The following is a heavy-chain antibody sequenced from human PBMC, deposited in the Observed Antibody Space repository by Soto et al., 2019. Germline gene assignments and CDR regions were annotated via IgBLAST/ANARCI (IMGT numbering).Heavy chain of an antibody. J-gene: IGHJ6*02. D-gene: IGHD2-8*01. CDR1: GGSFSGSY. Sequence: ETLSLTCAVYGGSFSGSYWSWIRQPPGKGLEWIGEINHSGSTNYNPSLKSRVTISVDTSKNQFSLKLSSVTAADTAVYYCATGYCTNGVCYTRTLSGMDVWGQGTTVTVSS. CDR3: ATGYCTNGVCYTRTLSGMDV. V-gene: IGHV4-34*01. CDR2: INHSGST.